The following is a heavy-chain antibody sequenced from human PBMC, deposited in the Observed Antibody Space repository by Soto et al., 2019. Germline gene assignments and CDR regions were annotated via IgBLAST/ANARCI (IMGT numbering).Heavy chain of an antibody. CDR1: EFTFNNYY. V-gene: IGHV3-7*01. J-gene: IGHJ6*02. CDR3: ARGNWNYYYGFDV. Sequence: EVQLVESGGGLVQPGGSLRLSCAASEFTFNNYYMTWVRQAPGKGPDWVANIKPDGSEQYYVDSVKGRFTISRDNANNSLYLQMNSLRAEDTAVYFCARGNWNYYYGFDVWGQGTTVTVSS. D-gene: IGHD1-20*01. CDR2: IKPDGSEQ.